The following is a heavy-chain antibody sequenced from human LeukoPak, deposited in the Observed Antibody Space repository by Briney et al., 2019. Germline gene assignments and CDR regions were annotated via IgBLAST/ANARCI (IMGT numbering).Heavy chain of an antibody. Sequence: PGGSLRLSCAASGFTFSSYWMSWVRQAPGKGLEWVANIKQDGSEKYYVDSVKGRFTISRDNAKNSLYLQMNSLRAEDTAVYYCARDFIPPHYTIDRYCSGGSCYGGQNWFDPWGQGTLVTVSS. J-gene: IGHJ5*02. D-gene: IGHD2-15*01. CDR1: GFTFSSYW. CDR2: IKQDGSEK. V-gene: IGHV3-7*03. CDR3: ARDFIPPHYTIDRYCSGGSCYGGQNWFDP.